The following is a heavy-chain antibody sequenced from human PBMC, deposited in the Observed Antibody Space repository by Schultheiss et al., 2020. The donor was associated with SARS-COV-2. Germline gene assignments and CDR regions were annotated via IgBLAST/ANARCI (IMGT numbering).Heavy chain of an antibody. J-gene: IGHJ4*02. CDR2: ISDSGST. CDR1: GYSISSSNW. D-gene: IGHD1-1*01. CDR3: ARGDWNDVGY. Sequence: SETLSLTCAVSGYSISSSNWWGWIRQPPGKGLEWIGDISDSGSTNFNPSLKSRVTISVDTSKNQFSLKLSSVTAADTAVYYCARGDWNDVGYWGQGTLVTVSS. V-gene: IGHV4-28*03.